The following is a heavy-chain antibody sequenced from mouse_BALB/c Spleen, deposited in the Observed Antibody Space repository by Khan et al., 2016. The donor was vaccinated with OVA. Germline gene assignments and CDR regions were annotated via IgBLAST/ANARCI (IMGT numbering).Heavy chain of an antibody. CDR3: AGDRIDY. CDR1: GYTFTSYW. J-gene: IGHJ2*01. CDR2: INPTSGYT. Sequence: VQLQESGAELAKPAASVKMSCKASGYTFTSYWMHWVKQRPGQGLEWIGYINPTSGYTDYNEKFKDKATLSADKSSSTSYMQLSSLTSEDSAVYYCAGDRIDYWGQGTTLTVSS. V-gene: IGHV1-7*01.